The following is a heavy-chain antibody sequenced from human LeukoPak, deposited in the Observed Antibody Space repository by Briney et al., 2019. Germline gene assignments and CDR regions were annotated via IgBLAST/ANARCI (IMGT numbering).Heavy chain of an antibody. CDR3: AKGVGGSANYYYMDV. Sequence: GGSLRLSCAASGFAFSRYGMHWVRQAPGKGLEWVSFIPYDGSNKYYADSMKGRFTISRDNSKNTLYLQMDSLRAEDTAVYYCAKGVGGSANYYYMDVWGKGTTVTVSS. J-gene: IGHJ6*03. V-gene: IGHV3-30*02. D-gene: IGHD3-10*01. CDR1: GFAFSRYG. CDR2: IPYDGSNK.